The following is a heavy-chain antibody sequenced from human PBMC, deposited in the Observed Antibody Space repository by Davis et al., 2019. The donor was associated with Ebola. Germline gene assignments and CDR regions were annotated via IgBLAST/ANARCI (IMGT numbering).Heavy chain of an antibody. V-gene: IGHV4-59*01. CDR3: ARDGNDFWSGGWFDP. Sequence: MPSETLSLTCTVSGGSISSYYWSWIRQPPGKGLEWIGYIYYSGSTNYNPSLKSRVTISVDTSKNQFSLKLSSVTAADTAVYYCARDGNDFWSGGWFDPWGQGTLVTVSS. CDR2: IYYSGST. D-gene: IGHD3-3*01. CDR1: GGSISSYY. J-gene: IGHJ5*02.